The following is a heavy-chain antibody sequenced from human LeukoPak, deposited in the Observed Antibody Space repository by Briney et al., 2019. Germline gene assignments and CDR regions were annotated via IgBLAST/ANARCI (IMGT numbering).Heavy chain of an antibody. J-gene: IGHJ4*02. V-gene: IGHV3-30-3*01. D-gene: IGHD3-22*01. CDR1: GFTFSSYA. CDR3: ARAKGSSGYDFHY. CDR2: ILYGADNK. Sequence: GGSLRLSCAASGFTFSSYAMHWVRQAPGKGLEWVAVILYGADNKFYADSVKGRFTISRDNSKNTLYLQMNSLTTEDTAVYYCARAKGSSGYDFHYWGQGTLVTVSS.